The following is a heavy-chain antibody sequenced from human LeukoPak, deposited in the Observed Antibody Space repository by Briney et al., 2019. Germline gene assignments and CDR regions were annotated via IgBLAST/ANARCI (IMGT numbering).Heavy chain of an antibody. D-gene: IGHD3-3*01. Sequence: GGSLRLSCAASGFTFSDYYMSWIRQAPGKGLEWVSYISSSGSTIYYADSVKGRFTIYRDNAKNSLYLQMNSLRAEDTAVYYCARAHLDYDFWSGYWTYYYYYMDVWGKGTTVTVSS. CDR3: ARAHLDYDFWSGYWTYYYYYMDV. V-gene: IGHV3-11*01. CDR1: GFTFSDYY. CDR2: ISSSGSTI. J-gene: IGHJ6*03.